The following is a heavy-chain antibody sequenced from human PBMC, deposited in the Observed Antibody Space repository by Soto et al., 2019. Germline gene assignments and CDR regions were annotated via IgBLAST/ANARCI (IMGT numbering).Heavy chain of an antibody. CDR1: AFSLSTGGVG. V-gene: IGHV2-5*02. CDR2: IYWDDDK. J-gene: IGHJ6*02. CDR3: IQSRCGGDCLQSYASYYYYGMDV. Sequence: ESGPTLVNPTQTLTLTCTFSAFSLSTGGVGVGWIRQPPGKALEWLALIYWDDDKRYSPSLRSRLTITKDTSKNQVVLTMTNMDPVDTATYYCIQSRCGGDCLQSYASYYYYGMDVCAKGPRSPSP. D-gene: IGHD2-21*02.